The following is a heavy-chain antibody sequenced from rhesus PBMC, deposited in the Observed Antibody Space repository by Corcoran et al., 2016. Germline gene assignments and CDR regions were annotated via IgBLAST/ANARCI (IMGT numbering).Heavy chain of an antibody. V-gene: IGHV4-81*01. J-gene: IGHJ5-2*02. CDR2: IDGNIVDP. CDR1: GGSISGYY. CDR3: AMRRASLDV. Sequence: QLQLQESGPGLVKPSETLSLTCAVSGGSISGYYWTWIRQPPGKGLEWIGSIDGNIVDPNYNPSLKRRVTIAKDTAKKQFSLNLRSVTAADTAVYYCAMRRASLDVWGRGILVTVSS.